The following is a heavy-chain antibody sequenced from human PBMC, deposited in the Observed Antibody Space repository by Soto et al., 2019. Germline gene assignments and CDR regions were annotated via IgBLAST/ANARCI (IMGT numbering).Heavy chain of an antibody. J-gene: IGHJ3*02. Sequence: PGGSLRLSCGASGFIFSAYGIHWVRQAPGKGLEWVAVISYDGSNKYYADSVKGRFTISRDNSKNTLYLQMNSLRAEDTAVYYCAKSEVGATADDAFDIWGQGTMVTVSS. D-gene: IGHD1-26*01. CDR1: GFIFSAYG. CDR2: ISYDGSNK. V-gene: IGHV3-30*18. CDR3: AKSEVGATADDAFDI.